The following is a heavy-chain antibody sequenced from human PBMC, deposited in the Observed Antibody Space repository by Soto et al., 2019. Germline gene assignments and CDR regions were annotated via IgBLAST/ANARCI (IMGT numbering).Heavy chain of an antibody. CDR3: ATYADKFTGAFDI. Sequence: GASVKVSCKASGYTVTGYFIYWMRQAPGQGLEWIGGINPNSGGTKDPQTFQGRVTMTRDTSISTDYMELSSLRSDDTALYYCATYADKFTGAFDIWGQGTMVIVSS. J-gene: IGHJ3*02. D-gene: IGHD3-10*01. CDR1: GYTVTGYF. CDR2: INPNSGGT. V-gene: IGHV1-2*02.